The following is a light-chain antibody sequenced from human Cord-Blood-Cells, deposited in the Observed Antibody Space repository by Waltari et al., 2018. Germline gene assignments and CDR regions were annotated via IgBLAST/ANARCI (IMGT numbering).Light chain of an antibody. J-gene: IGKJ2*02. CDR3: QQNYSTPRT. CDR2: AAS. V-gene: IGKV1-39*01. CDR1: QSISSY. Sequence: DIQMTQSPSSLSASVVDRVTITCRPRQSISSYLNWYHQKPGKAPKLLIYAASSLQSGVPSRFSGSGSGTDFTLTISSMQPEDFATYCCQQNYSTPRTFDQGTKLDIK.